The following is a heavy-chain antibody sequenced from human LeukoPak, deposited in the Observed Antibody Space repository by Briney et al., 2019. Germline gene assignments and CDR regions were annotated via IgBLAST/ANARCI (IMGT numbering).Heavy chain of an antibody. CDR3: AKATLRSGPFDY. CDR1: RLTFSNYL. J-gene: IGHJ4*02. CDR2: INTDGSST. V-gene: IGHV3-74*03. Sequence: GGSLRLSCEASRLTFSNYLMHWVRQAPGKGLMWVSSINTDGSSTTYADSVKGRFTVSRDNTKNTLYLQMNSLRAEDTAVYYCAKATLRSGPFDYWGQGTLVTVSS. D-gene: IGHD1-26*01.